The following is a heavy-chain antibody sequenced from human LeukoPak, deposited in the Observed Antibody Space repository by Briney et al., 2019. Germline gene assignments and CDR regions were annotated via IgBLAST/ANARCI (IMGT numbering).Heavy chain of an antibody. CDR3: ARSEMATILDY. Sequence: SETLSLTCTVSGGSISSSSYYWGWIRQPPGKGLEWIGYIYYSGSTNYNPSLKSRVTISVDTSKNQFSLKLSSVTAADTAVYYCARSEMATILDYWGQGTLVTVSS. CDR2: IYYSGST. J-gene: IGHJ4*02. CDR1: GGSISSSSYY. D-gene: IGHD5-24*01. V-gene: IGHV4-61*05.